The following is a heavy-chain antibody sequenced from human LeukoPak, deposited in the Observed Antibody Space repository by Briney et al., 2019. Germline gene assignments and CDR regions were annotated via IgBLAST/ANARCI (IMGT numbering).Heavy chain of an antibody. V-gene: IGHV4-61*02. CDR1: GGSISSGSYY. Sequence: SETLSLTCTVSGGSISSGSYYWSWIRQPAGKGLEWIGRIYTSGSTNYNPSLKSRVTISVDTSKNQFSLKLSSVTAADTAVYYCARDHSSGYLDYWGQGTLVTVSS. CDR2: IYTSGST. D-gene: IGHD3-22*01. CDR3: ARDHSSGYLDY. J-gene: IGHJ4*02.